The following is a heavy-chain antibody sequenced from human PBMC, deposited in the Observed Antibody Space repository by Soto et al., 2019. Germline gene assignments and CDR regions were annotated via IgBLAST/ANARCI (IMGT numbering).Heavy chain of an antibody. Sequence: QVQLVESGGGVVQPGGSLRLSCTTSGFTFNTYGMHWVRQAPGKGLELGAIIWYDGSNKYYADSVKGRFTISRDNSNKTLYLQMNSLRAEDTALYHCARADCTGAYCYSWPFNYGVDVWGQGATVTGSS. J-gene: IGHJ6*02. V-gene: IGHV3-33*08. CDR1: GFTFNTYG. CDR3: ARADCTGAYCYSWPFNYGVDV. D-gene: IGHD2-15*01. CDR2: IWYDGSNK.